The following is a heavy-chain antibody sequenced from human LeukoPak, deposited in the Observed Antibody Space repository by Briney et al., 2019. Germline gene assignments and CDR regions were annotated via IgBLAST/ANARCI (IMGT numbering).Heavy chain of an antibody. CDR1: GYTFTGYY. D-gene: IGHD6-19*01. V-gene: IGHV1-18*04. CDR2: ISAYDGNT. J-gene: IGHJ4*02. CDR3: AGTLAYCTSSVCYFKY. Sequence: ASVKVSCKASGYTFTGYYMHWVRQAPGQGLEWMGWISAYDGNTNYAQKFQDRFTMTTDTFTSTAYMELRSLRSDDTAVYYCAGTLAYCTSSVCYFKYWGQGTLVTVSS.